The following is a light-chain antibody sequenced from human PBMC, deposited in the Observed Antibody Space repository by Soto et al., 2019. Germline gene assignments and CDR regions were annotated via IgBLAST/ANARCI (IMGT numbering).Light chain of an antibody. CDR2: AVS. CDR1: SSDVGGYNY. Sequence: QSALTQPASVSGSPGQSIATSCSGTSSDVGGYNYVSWYQQHPGGVPKLMIYAVSNRPSGISDRFSASKSGNTASLTISRLQAEDEADYYCSSYTTTRSYVFGTGTKVTVL. J-gene: IGLJ1*01. V-gene: IGLV2-14*01. CDR3: SSYTTTRSYV.